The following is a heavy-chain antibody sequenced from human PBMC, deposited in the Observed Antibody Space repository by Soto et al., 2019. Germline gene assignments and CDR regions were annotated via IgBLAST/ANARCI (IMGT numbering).Heavy chain of an antibody. J-gene: IGHJ4*02. V-gene: IGHV3-23*01. CDR1: GFTFSSYA. CDR3: AKMRGYSGYGYFDF. Sequence: GGSLRLSCAASGFTFSSYAMSWVRQVTGRGLEWVSVISGSADSTYYADSVKGRFTISRDNSKNTVYLQMSSLGDDDTAIYYCAKMRGYSGYGYFDFWGQGTLVTVSS. D-gene: IGHD5-12*01. CDR2: ISGSADST.